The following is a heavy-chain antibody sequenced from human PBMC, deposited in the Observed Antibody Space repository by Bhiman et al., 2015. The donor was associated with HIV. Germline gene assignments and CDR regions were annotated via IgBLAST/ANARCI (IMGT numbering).Heavy chain of an antibody. CDR3: AKDPLERVSLIDY. D-gene: IGHD1-1*01. CDR2: ISWNSGSI. CDR1: GFTFDDYA. V-gene: IGHV3-9*01. J-gene: IGHJ4*02. Sequence: EVQLVESGGGLVQPGRSLRLSCAASGFTFDDYAMHWVRQAPGKGLEWVSGISWNSGSIGYADSVKGRFTISRDNAKNSLYLQMNSLRAEDTALYYCAKDPLERVSLIDYWGQGTLVTVSS.